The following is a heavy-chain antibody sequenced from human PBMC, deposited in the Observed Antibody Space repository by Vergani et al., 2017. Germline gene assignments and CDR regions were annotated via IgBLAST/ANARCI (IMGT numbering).Heavy chain of an antibody. J-gene: IGHJ4*02. Sequence: EVALVQSGPELRKPGESLTISCNVSAYSFVNYWIGWVRPLPGKGLEWLGIIDPADSGTRYSPSFQVQVTISAAKSITTAFLQWDRLKVSDTALYYRARHTTYTDSWGQGTLVTVSS. CDR3: ARHTTYTDS. CDR2: IDPADSGT. CDR1: AYSFVNYW. D-gene: IGHD1-1*01. V-gene: IGHV5-51*01.